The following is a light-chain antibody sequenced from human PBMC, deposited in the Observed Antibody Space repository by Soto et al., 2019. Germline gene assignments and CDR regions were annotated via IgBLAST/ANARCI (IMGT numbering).Light chain of an antibody. CDR1: QSLLHSNGYNY. Sequence: DIVMTQSPLSLPVTPGEPASISCRSSQSLLHSNGYNYLDWYLQKPGPSPQLLIYLGSNRASGVPDRFSGSGSGTDFTLKISRVEAVDVGVYYCMHALQTPWTFGQGTKVEIK. V-gene: IGKV2-28*01. CDR2: LGS. J-gene: IGKJ1*01. CDR3: MHALQTPWT.